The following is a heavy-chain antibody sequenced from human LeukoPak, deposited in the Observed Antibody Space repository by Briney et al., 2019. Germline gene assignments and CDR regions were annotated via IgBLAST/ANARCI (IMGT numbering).Heavy chain of an antibody. J-gene: IGHJ3*02. V-gene: IGHV4-59*11. CDR1: DDSFSSHY. Sequence: SETLSLTCAVSDDSFSSHYWTWIRQPPGKGLEWIGYISYIGSTNYNPSLKSRVTISIDTSKNQFSLKLASVTAADTAVYYCARDLVTVTKGFDIWGQGTMVSVSS. CDR2: ISYIGST. CDR3: ARDLVTVTKGFDI. D-gene: IGHD4-17*01.